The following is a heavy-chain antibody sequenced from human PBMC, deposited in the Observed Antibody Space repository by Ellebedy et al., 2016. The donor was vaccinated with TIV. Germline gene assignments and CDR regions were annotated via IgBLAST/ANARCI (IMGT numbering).Heavy chain of an antibody. CDR1: GFTFSNAW. CDR3: ARERRGPVYYYYYMDV. D-gene: IGHD5-12*01. Sequence: GESLKISXAASGFTFSNAWMSWVRQAPGKGLEWVSYISSSGSTIYYADSVKGRFTISRDNAKNSLYLQMNSLRAEDTAVYYCARERRGPVYYYYYMDVWGKGTTVTVSS. J-gene: IGHJ6*03. V-gene: IGHV3-11*01. CDR2: ISSSGSTI.